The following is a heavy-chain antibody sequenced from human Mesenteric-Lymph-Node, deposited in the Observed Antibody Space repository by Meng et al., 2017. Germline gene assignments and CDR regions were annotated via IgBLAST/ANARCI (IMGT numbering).Heavy chain of an antibody. CDR3: ARSRETSNTSWGWFDS. V-gene: IGHV1-2*06. CDR1: GYTTTGYD. Sequence: RRGPAGAQVKKPGAPVRFFCKASGYTTTGYDLHWARQAPEQGLEWLGRISPNCGDTNYAQNLQGRVTMTRDTSISTAYMELNRLGSDDTAIYYCARSRETSNTSWGWFDSWGQGTLVTVSS. CDR2: ISPNCGDT. J-gene: IGHJ5*01. D-gene: IGHD2-2*01.